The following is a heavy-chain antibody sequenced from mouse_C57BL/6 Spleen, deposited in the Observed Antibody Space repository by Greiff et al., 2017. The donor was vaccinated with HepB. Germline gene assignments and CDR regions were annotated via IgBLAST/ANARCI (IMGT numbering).Heavy chain of an antibody. CDR3: ARRELGRHAMDY. J-gene: IGHJ4*01. CDR1: GYTFTDYN. V-gene: IGHV1-18*01. D-gene: IGHD4-1*01. Sequence: EVQLQQSGPELVKPGASVKIPCKASGYTFTDYNMDWVKQSHGKSLEWIGDINPNNGGTIYNQKFKGKATLTVDKSSSTAYMELRSLTSEDTAVYYCARRELGRHAMDYWGQGTSVTVSS. CDR2: INPNNGGT.